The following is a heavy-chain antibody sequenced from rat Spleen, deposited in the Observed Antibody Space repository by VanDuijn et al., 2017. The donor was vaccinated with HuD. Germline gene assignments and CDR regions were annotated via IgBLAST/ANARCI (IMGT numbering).Heavy chain of an antibody. D-gene: IGHD4-1*01. J-gene: IGHJ2*01. V-gene: IGHV5-7*01. CDR3: ARRDYGLFAY. Sequence: EVQLVESGGGLVQPGRSMKLSCAASGFTFSDYFMAWVRQAPKKGLEWVATISYDGSSTYYRDSVKGRFAISRDNANNTLYRQMDSLRSEDTATYYCARRDYGLFAYWGQGVMVTVSS. CDR1: GFTFSDYF. CDR2: ISYDGSST.